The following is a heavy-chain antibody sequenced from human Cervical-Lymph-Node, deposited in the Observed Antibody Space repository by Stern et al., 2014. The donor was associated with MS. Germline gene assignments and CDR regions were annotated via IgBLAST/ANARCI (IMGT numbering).Heavy chain of an antibody. D-gene: IGHD1-1*01. J-gene: IGHJ5*02. CDR3: TRVQRERRALVHFDP. V-gene: IGHV1-46*03. CDR1: GYSFTTHY. Sequence: MQLVESGAEVKKPGASFNVSCEASGYSFTTHYMHWIRQDPGEGLEWVGMINPNSGTTTYARQFQGRVIITRDTSTSTIYLELTGLRSADTAVYFCTRVQRERRALVHFDPWGQGTLVTVSS. CDR2: INPNSGTT.